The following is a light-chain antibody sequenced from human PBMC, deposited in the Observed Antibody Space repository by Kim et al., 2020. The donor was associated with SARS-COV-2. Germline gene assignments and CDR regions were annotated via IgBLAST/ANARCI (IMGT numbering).Light chain of an antibody. CDR1: QRVSNN. Sequence: SPGERATPSCRASQRVSNNLAWYQHKPGQPPRLLIYGASTRATGVPARFSGSGSGTDFTLTVSSLQSEDFAVYYCHQYNDWPPGDTFGQGTKLEI. V-gene: IGKV3-15*01. CDR3: HQYNDWPPGDT. CDR2: GAS. J-gene: IGKJ2*01.